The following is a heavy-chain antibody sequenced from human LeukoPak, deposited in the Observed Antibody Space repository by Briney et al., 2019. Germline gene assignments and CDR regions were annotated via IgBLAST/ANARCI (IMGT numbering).Heavy chain of an antibody. Sequence: SGPTLVKPTQTLTLTCTFSGFSLSTSGVGVGWIRQPPGKALEWLALIYWDDDKRYSPSLKSRLTITKDTPKNQVVLTMTNMDPVDTATYYCAHRRLVTGVGAFDIWGQGTMVTVSS. V-gene: IGHV2-5*02. J-gene: IGHJ3*02. CDR2: IYWDDDK. CDR3: AHRRLVTGVGAFDI. CDR1: GFSLSTSGVG. D-gene: IGHD2-21*02.